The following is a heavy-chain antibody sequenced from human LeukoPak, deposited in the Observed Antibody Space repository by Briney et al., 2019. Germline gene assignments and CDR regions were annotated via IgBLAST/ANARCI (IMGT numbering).Heavy chain of an antibody. D-gene: IGHD2-21*02. J-gene: IGHJ6*02. CDR1: GGSISSGGYY. Sequence: SQTLSLTCTVSGGSISSGGYYWSWIRQHPGKGLEWIGYIYYSGSTYYNPSLKSRVTISVDTSKNQFSLKLSSVTAADTAVYYCARAYCGGDCYTHYYYGMDVWGQGTTVTVSS. CDR2: IYYSGST. CDR3: ARAYCGGDCYTHYYYGMDV. V-gene: IGHV4-31*03.